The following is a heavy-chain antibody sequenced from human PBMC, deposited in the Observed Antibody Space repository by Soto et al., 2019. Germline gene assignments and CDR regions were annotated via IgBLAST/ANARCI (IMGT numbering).Heavy chain of an antibody. CDR1: GFTFSSYG. J-gene: IGHJ4*02. CDR2: ISYDGSNK. CDR3: AKGYYDSSG. D-gene: IGHD3-22*01. V-gene: IGHV3-30*18. Sequence: GGSLRLSCAASGFTFSSYGMHWVRQAPGKGLEWVAVISYDGSNKYYADSVKGRFTISRDNSKNTLYLQMNSLRAEDTAVYYCAKGYYDSSGWGQGTLVTVSS.